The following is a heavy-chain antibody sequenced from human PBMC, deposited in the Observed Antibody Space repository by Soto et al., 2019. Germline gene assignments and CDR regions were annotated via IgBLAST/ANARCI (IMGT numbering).Heavy chain of an antibody. CDR2: IYHGWST. CDR1: GYSISSGYY. Sequence: KPSETLSLTCAVSGYSISSGYYWGCLRQPPGKGLGWSGRIYHGWSTYYNPSHKSRVNLSNDKTNNHVSLIMTSVTAADTAVYYCARVGPWVPYYYDSSPYTFAHSSDHWGQGTLVTVSS. D-gene: IGHD3-22*01. CDR3: ARVGPWVPYYYDSSPYTFAHSSDH. J-gene: IGHJ5*02. V-gene: IGHV4-38-2*01.